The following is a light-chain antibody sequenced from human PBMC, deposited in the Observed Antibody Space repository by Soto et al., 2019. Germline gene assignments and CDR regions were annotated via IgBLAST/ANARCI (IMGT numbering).Light chain of an antibody. Sequence: EIVMTQSPASLSVSPGDGATLSCRASQSVASNVAWYQQKPGQGPRLIIHGASTRAVGVPARFSGSGSGTDFTLTISSLQSEDFAFYYCQQYNNWSPQYTFGQGTKLHIK. J-gene: IGKJ2*01. V-gene: IGKV3-15*01. CDR3: QQYNNWSPQYT. CDR1: QSVASN. CDR2: GAS.